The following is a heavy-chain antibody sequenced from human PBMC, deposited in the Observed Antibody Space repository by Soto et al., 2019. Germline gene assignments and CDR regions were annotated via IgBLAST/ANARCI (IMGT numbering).Heavy chain of an antibody. J-gene: IGHJ6*02. Sequence: GGSLRLSCAASGFTFSGSAMHWVRQASGKGLEWVGRIRSKANSYATAYAASVKGRFTISRDDSKNTAYLQMNSLKTEDTAVYYCTRRDETYYYDSSGYLSYYYYYGMDVWGQGTTVTVSS. CDR1: GFTFSGSA. D-gene: IGHD3-22*01. CDR2: IRSKANSYAT. V-gene: IGHV3-73*01. CDR3: TRRDETYYYDSSGYLSYYYYYGMDV.